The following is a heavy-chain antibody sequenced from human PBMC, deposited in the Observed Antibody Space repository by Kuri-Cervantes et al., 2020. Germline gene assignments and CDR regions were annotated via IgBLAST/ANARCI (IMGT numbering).Heavy chain of an antibody. D-gene: IGHD3-22*01. CDR3: ASYWGILGSGSVDAFDI. CDR1: GYTFTSYD. V-gene: IGHV1-8*01. Sequence: ASVKVSCKASGYTFTSYDINWVRQATGQGLEWMGWMNPNSGNTGYAQKFQGRVAMTRNTSISTAYMELSSLRSEDTAVYYCASYWGILGSGSVDAFDIWGQGTMVTVSS. J-gene: IGHJ3*02. CDR2: MNPNSGNT.